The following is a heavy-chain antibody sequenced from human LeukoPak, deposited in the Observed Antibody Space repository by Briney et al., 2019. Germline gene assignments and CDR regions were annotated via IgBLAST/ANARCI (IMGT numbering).Heavy chain of an antibody. CDR3: ARGGVLAY. J-gene: IGHJ4*02. CDR2: ISSSGNNI. V-gene: IGHV3-21*01. Sequence: GRSLRLSCAASGFTFSSYAMHWVRQAPGKGLEWVSSISSSGNNIYYADSVKGRCTISRDNAKNSLYLQMNSLRAEDTAVYYCARGGVLAYWGQGTLVTVSS. CDR1: GFTFSSYA. D-gene: IGHD3-16*01.